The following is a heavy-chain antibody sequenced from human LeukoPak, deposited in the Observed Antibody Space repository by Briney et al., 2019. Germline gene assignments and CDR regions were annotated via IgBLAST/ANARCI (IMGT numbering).Heavy chain of an antibody. Sequence: SETLSLTCAVSGGSLSSGGYSWSWIRQPPGTGLEWIGYIYHSGSTYYNPSLKSRVTISVDRSKNQFSLKLSSVTAADTAVYYCARHGDYGLNAFDIWGQGTMATVSS. CDR2: IYHSGST. J-gene: IGHJ3*02. V-gene: IGHV4-30-2*01. CDR1: GGSLSSGGYS. CDR3: ARHGDYGLNAFDI. D-gene: IGHD4-17*01.